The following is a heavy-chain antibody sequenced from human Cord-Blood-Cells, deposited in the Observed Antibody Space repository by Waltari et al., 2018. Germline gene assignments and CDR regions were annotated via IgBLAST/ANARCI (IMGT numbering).Heavy chain of an antibody. J-gene: IGHJ3*02. CDR2: IYHSGST. Sequence: QVQLQESGPGLVKPSETLSLTCTVPGYSISSGYYWGWIRQPPGKGLEWIGSIYHSGSTYYNPSLKSRVTISVDTSKNQFSLKLSSVTAADTAVYYCARGGNYDVWSGYHDAFDIWGQGTMVTVSS. V-gene: IGHV4-38-2*02. CDR1: GYSISSGYY. D-gene: IGHD3-3*01. CDR3: ARGGNYDVWSGYHDAFDI.